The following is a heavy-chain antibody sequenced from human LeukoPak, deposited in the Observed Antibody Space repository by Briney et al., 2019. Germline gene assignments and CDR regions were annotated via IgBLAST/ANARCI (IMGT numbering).Heavy chain of an antibody. CDR2: ISYDGSNK. D-gene: IGHD3-22*01. CDR3: ARAVTPYYYDSSGYPYY. J-gene: IGHJ4*02. V-gene: IGHV3-30-3*01. CDR1: GFAFNRYI. Sequence: QPGGSLRLSCAASGFAFNRYIVQWVRQAPGKGLEWVAVISYDGSNKYYADSVKGRFTISRDNSKNTLYLQMNSLRAEDTAVYYCARAVTPYYYDSSGYPYYWGQGTLVTVSS.